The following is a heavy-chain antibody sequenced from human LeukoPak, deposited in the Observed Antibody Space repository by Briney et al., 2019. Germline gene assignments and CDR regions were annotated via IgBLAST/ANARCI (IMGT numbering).Heavy chain of an antibody. CDR2: IYYSGST. J-gene: IGHJ4*02. CDR1: GGSTSSYY. Sequence: SETLSLTCTVSGGSTSSYYWSWIRQPPGKGLEWIGYIYYSGSTNYNPSLKSRVTISVDTSKNQFSLKLSSVTAADTAVYYCTRHPGYWGQGTLVTVSS. V-gene: IGHV4-59*08. CDR3: TRHPGY.